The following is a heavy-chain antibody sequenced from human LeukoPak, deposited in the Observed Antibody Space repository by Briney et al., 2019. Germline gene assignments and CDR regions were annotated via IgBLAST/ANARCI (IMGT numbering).Heavy chain of an antibody. J-gene: IGHJ5*02. D-gene: IGHD3-10*01. V-gene: IGHV4-4*07. CDR1: GGSISSYY. CDR3: ARDSGTTGEVKFDP. Sequence: SETLSLTCTVSGGSISSYYWSWIRQPAGKGLEWIGRIYSIGSTDYNPSLKSRVTMSVDTSKNKSSLKLSSVTAADTAVYYCARDSGTTGEVKFDPWGQGTLVTVSS. CDR2: IYSIGST.